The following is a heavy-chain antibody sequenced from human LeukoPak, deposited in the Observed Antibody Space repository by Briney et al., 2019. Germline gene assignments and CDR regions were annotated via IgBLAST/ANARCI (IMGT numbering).Heavy chain of an antibody. CDR3: ARDGPGVAAAGNSRFDY. Sequence: SETLSLTCAVSGDSISSSNWWSWVRQPPGKGLEWIGEIYHSGSTNYNPSLKSRVTISVDKSKNQFSLKLTSVTAADTAVYYCARDGPGVAAAGNSRFDYWGQGTLVTVSS. V-gene: IGHV4-4*02. CDR1: GDSISSSNW. CDR2: IYHSGST. J-gene: IGHJ4*02. D-gene: IGHD6-13*01.